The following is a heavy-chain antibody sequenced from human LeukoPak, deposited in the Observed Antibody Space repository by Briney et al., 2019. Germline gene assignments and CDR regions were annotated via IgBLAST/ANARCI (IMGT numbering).Heavy chain of an antibody. J-gene: IGHJ4*02. V-gene: IGHV3-30*03. CDR1: GFTFSSYA. CDR3: ARDRGDTAMASASFDY. D-gene: IGHD5-18*01. Sequence: PGGSLRLSCAASGFTFSSYAMHWVRQAPGKGLEWVAVISYDGSNKYYADSVKGRFTISRDNSKNTLYLQMNSLRAEDTAVYYCARDRGDTAMASASFDYWGQGTLVTVSS. CDR2: ISYDGSNK.